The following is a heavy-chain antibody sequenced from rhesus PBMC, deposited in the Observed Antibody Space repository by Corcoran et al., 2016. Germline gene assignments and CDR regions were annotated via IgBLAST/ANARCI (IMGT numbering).Heavy chain of an antibody. CDR2: INGNSGST. CDR3: ARFEYGSWSGGYYFDY. V-gene: IGHV4-80*01. J-gene: IGHJ4*01. D-gene: IGHD6-13*01. CDR1: GGPFSSYW. Sequence: QVQLQESGPGLVKPSETLSLTCAVSGGPFSSYWCSWIRQPPGKGLDWLGEINGNSGSTNYNPSLKNRVTIAKDASKSHFSLKLSSVTAADTPVYYCARFEYGSWSGGYYFDYWGQGGLVTVSS.